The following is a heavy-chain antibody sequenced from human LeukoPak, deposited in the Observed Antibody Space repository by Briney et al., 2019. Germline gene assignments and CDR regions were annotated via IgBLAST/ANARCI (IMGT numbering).Heavy chain of an antibody. V-gene: IGHV1-69*05. Sequence: GASVKVSCKASGGTFSSYAISWVRQAPGQGLEWMGGIIPTFGTANYAQKFQGRVTITTDESTSTAYMELSSLRSEDTAVYYCAMSNGDSYYYYMDVWGKGTTVTVSS. D-gene: IGHD4-17*01. CDR3: AMSNGDSYYYYMDV. J-gene: IGHJ6*03. CDR1: GGTFSSYA. CDR2: IIPTFGTA.